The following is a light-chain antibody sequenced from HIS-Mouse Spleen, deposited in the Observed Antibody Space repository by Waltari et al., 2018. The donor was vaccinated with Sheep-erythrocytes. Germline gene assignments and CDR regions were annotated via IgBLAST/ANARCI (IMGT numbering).Light chain of an antibody. CDR2: QDS. V-gene: IGLV3-1*01. Sequence: SYELTQPPSVSVSPGQTASITCPGDNLGDKYACWYQQKPGQSHVLVIYQDSKRPSGIPERFSGSNSGNTATLTISGTQAMDEADYYCQAWDSSTEVFGGGTKLTVL. CDR3: QAWDSSTEV. CDR1: NLGDKY. J-gene: IGLJ2*01.